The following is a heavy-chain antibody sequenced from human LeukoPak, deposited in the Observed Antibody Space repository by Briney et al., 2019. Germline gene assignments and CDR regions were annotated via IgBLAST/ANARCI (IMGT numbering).Heavy chain of an antibody. V-gene: IGHV1-69*05. J-gene: IGHJ5*02. D-gene: IGHD2-8*01. CDR2: IIPIFGTA. CDR1: GGTFSSYA. CDR3: AKQEGYCTNGVCYTRRGYWFDP. Sequence: SVKVSCKASGGTFSSYAISWVRQAPGQGLGWMGGIIPIFGTANYAQKFQGRVTITTDESTSTAYMELSSLRSEDTAVYYCAKQEGYCTNGVCYTRRGYWFDPWGQGTLVTVSS.